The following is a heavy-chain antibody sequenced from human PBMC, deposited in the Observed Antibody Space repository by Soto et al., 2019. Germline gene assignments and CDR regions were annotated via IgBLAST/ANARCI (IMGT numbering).Heavy chain of an antibody. CDR2: IYSGGST. CDR1: GFTVSNNY. D-gene: IGHD1-26*01. CDR3: AGASLSGENAFDI. J-gene: IGHJ3*02. Sequence: GGSLRLSCAASGFTVSNNYMSWVRQAPGKGLEWVSVIYSGGSTYYADSVKGRFTISRDNSKNTLYLQMNSLRAEDTAVYYCAGASLSGENAFDIWGQGTMVTVSS. V-gene: IGHV3-66*02.